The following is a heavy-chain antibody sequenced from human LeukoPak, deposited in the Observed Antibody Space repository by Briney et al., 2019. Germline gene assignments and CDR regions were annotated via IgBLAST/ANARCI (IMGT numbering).Heavy chain of an antibody. J-gene: IGHJ4*02. CDR2: VNPNSGGT. V-gene: IGHV1-2*02. CDR3: ARDLVGGTWASGY. Sequence: ASVKVSCKSSGFTFTGYYMHWVRQAPGQGLEWMGWVNPNSGGTNYAQTFQDRVTMTRDTSISTAYVELSRLRSDDTAVYYCARDLVGGTWASGYWGQGTLVTVSS. D-gene: IGHD1-14*01. CDR1: GFTFTGYY.